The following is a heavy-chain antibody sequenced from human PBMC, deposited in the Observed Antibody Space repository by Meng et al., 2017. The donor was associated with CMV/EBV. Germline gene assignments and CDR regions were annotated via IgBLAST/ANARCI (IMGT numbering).Heavy chain of an antibody. Sequence: GGSLRLSCAASGFTVSSNYMSWVRQAPGKGLEWVSSISSSSSYIYYADSVKGRFTISRDNAKNSLYLQMNSLRAEDTAVYYCARDYDGSGEGYYYGMDVWGQGTTVTVSS. CDR2: ISSSSSYI. CDR3: ARDYDGSGEGYYYGMDV. CDR1: GFTVSSNY. V-gene: IGHV3-21*01. D-gene: IGHD3-10*01. J-gene: IGHJ6*02.